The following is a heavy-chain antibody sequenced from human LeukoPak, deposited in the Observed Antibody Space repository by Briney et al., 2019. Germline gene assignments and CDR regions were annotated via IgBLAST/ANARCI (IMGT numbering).Heavy chain of an antibody. V-gene: IGHV4-34*01. CDR2: INHSGST. J-gene: IGHJ4*02. D-gene: IGHD4-17*01. CDR3: ARAHNYGDYGR. CDR1: GGSFSGYY. Sequence: SETLSLTCAVYGGSFSGYYWSWIRQPPGKGLEWIGEINHSGSTNYNPSLKSRVTISVDTSKNQFSLKLSSVTAADTAVYYCARAHNYGDYGRWGQGTLVTVSS.